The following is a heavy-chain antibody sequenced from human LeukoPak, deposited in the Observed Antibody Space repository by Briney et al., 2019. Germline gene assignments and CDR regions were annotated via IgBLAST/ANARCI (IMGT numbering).Heavy chain of an antibody. Sequence: GGSLRLSCAASGFTFSNSAMSWVRQAPGKGLEWVSSISSSSSYIYYADSVKGRFTISRDNAKNSLYLQMNSLRAEDTAVYYCASGVRFLDFHDYWGQGTLVTVSS. J-gene: IGHJ4*02. V-gene: IGHV3-21*01. CDR2: ISSSSSYI. D-gene: IGHD3-3*01. CDR3: ASGVRFLDFHDY. CDR1: GFTFSNSA.